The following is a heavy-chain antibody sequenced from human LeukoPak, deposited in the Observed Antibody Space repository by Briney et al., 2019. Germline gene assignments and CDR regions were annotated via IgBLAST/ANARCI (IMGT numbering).Heavy chain of an antibody. V-gene: IGHV3-30*04. CDR1: GFTFSSYA. D-gene: IGHD2-2*01. CDR2: ISYDGSNK. J-gene: IGHJ4*02. Sequence: PGGSLRLSCAASGFTFSSYAMHWVRQAPGKGLEWVAVISYDGSNKYYADSVKGRFTISRDNSKNTLYLQMNSLGAEDTAVYYCATAGKIVVVPAAMGDIDYWGQGTLVTVSS. CDR3: ATAGKIVVVPAAMGDIDY.